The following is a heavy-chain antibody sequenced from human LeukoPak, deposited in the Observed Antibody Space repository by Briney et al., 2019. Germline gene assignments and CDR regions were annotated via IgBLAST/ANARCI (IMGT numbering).Heavy chain of an antibody. CDR3: ARDSGYGDYESFDY. CDR2: IKKDGSEK. CDR1: GFTFSNSW. D-gene: IGHD4-17*01. J-gene: IGHJ4*02. V-gene: IGHV3-7*01. Sequence: GSLRLSCAASGFTFSNSWMTWVRQAPGKGLEWVANIKKDGSEKYYGDSVKGRFTISRDNAKNSMYLQMKSLRAEDTAVYYCARDSGYGDYESFDYWGQGTLVTVSS.